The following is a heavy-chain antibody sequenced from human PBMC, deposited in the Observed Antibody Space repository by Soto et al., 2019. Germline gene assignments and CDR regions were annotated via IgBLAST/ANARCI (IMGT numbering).Heavy chain of an antibody. J-gene: IGHJ6*03. V-gene: IGHV4-59*08. CDR3: ARNYYDILTANRPYYYYYYMDV. D-gene: IGHD3-9*01. Sequence: VQLQESGPGLVKPSETLSLTCTVSGGSISSYYWSWIRQPPGKGLEWIGYIYYSGSTNYNPSLTGRVTLSVDTSKNQFSLKLSSVTAADTAVYYCARNYYDILTANRPYYYYYYMDVWGKGTTVTVSS. CDR2: IYYSGST. CDR1: GGSISSYY.